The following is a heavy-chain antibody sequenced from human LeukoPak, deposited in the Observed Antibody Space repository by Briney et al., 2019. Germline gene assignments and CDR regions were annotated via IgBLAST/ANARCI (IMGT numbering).Heavy chain of an antibody. Sequence: SETLSLTCTVSGGSLSSYYWSWIRQPPREGLEWRAYIYYSGSTNYSPSLNSRVTISVDTSKNQFSLKLSSVTAADTAVYYCARASSVYDILTGDYYYYYMDVWGKGTTVTISS. CDR2: IYYSGST. D-gene: IGHD3-9*01. CDR3: ARASSVYDILTGDYYYYYMDV. CDR1: GGSLSSYY. V-gene: IGHV4-59*01. J-gene: IGHJ6*03.